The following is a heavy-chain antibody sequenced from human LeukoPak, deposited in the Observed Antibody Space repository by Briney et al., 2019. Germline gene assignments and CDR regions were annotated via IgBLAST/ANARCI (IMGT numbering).Heavy chain of an antibody. CDR1: GFTFSSYW. J-gene: IGHJ4*02. CDR2: ISSEGDTT. CDR3: VRDAFTAGDH. V-gene: IGHV3-74*01. D-gene: IGHD2-8*02. Sequence: GGSLRLSCAASGFTFSSYWMHWVRQAPGKGLVWVSRISSEGDTTSYADSVKGRFTVSRDNAKNTLYLQMNSLRAEDTAVYYCVRDAFTAGDHWGQGTLVTVSS.